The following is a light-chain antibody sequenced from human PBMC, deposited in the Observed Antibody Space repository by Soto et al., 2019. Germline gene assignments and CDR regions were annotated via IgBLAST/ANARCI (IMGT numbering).Light chain of an antibody. V-gene: IGLV3-1*01. CDR1: KLGDKY. J-gene: IGLJ2*01. Sequence: VLTQPPSVSVSPGQTANITCSGDKLGDKYACWYQQRPGQSPVLVIYQHSKRPSGIPERFSGSNSGNTATLTISGTQAMDEADYYCQAWDSSTANVVFGGGTKLTVL. CDR2: QHS. CDR3: QAWDSSTANVV.